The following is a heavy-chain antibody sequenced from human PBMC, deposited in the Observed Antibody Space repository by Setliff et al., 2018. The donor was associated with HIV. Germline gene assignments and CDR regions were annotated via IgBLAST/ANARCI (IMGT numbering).Heavy chain of an antibody. CDR1: GFTFSSYW. D-gene: IGHD5-18*01. CDR2: INWTGGST. Sequence: LRLSCAASGFTFSSYWMSWVRQAPGKGLEWVSGINWTGGSTGYADSVKGRFTIFRDNAKNSLYLQMNSLRVEDTALYYCARNLLRGYSYGYHYWGQGTLVTVSS. V-gene: IGHV3-20*04. CDR3: ARNLLRGYSYGYHY. J-gene: IGHJ4*02.